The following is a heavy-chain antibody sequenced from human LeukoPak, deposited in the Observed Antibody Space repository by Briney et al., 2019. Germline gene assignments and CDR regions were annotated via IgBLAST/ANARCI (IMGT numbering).Heavy chain of an antibody. CDR3: AKDHRDLWSGSCMDV. V-gene: IGHV3-9*01. D-gene: IGHD3-3*01. CDR2: ISWNSGSI. CDR1: GFTFDDYA. Sequence: GGSLRLSCAASGFTFDDYAMHWVRQAPGKGLEWVSGISWNSGSIGYADSVKGRFTISRDNAKNSLYLQMNSLRAEDTALYYCAKDHRDLWSGSCMDVWGQGTTVTVSS. J-gene: IGHJ6*02.